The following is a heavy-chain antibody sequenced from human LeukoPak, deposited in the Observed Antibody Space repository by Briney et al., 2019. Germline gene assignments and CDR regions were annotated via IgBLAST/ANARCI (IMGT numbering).Heavy chain of an antibody. CDR2: IYHSGTT. Sequence: SETLSLTCSVSGGSISGSSYYWGWIRQPPGKGLGWVGSIYHSGTTSYNPSLESRVTISLDTSKNQFSLRLTSVTAADTAVYYCARDGYNNNDAFDIWGQGTMVTVSS. D-gene: IGHD5-24*01. CDR3: ARDGYNNNDAFDI. CDR1: GGSISGSSYY. V-gene: IGHV4-39*07. J-gene: IGHJ3*02.